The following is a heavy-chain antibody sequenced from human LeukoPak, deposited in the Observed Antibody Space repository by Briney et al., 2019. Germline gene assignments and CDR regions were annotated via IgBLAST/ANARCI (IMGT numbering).Heavy chain of an antibody. CDR3: AKVMGRGYCSGGSCTTFDY. V-gene: IGHV3-43D*03. Sequence: PGGSLRLSCAASGFTFDDYAMHWVRQAPGKGLEWVSLISWDGGSTYYADSVKGRFTISRDNSKNSLYLQMNSLRAEDTALYYCAKVMGRGYCSGGSCTTFDYWGQGTLVTASS. D-gene: IGHD2-15*01. CDR1: GFTFDDYA. J-gene: IGHJ4*02. CDR2: ISWDGGST.